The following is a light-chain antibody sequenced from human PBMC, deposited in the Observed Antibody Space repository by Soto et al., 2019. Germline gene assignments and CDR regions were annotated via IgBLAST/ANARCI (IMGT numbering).Light chain of an antibody. V-gene: IGKV3-20*01. Sequence: EIVLTQSPGTLSLSPGERATLSCRASQSVGSDYLAWYQQKPGQAPRILIFGASGRATGIPDRFSGSGSGTDFTLTISRLEPEDFAVYYCQQYGSLSWTLXQRTKVNIK. CDR3: QQYGSLSWT. CDR2: GAS. J-gene: IGKJ1*01. CDR1: QSVGSDY.